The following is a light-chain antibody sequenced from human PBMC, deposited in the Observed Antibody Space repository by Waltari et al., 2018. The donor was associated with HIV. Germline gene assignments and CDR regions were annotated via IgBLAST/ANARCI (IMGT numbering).Light chain of an antibody. CDR2: KDN. CDR3: QSGHNSDSI. CDR1: ALSRHF. Sequence: SYELTQAPSVSVSPGQTAKITCSGDALSRHFVFWYQQKSGQAPRMMIFKDNERPSGIPARFSASSSDSTSTLTISGVQAEDEADYYCQSGHNSDSIFGGGTKLTVL. J-gene: IGLJ2*01. V-gene: IGLV3-25*03.